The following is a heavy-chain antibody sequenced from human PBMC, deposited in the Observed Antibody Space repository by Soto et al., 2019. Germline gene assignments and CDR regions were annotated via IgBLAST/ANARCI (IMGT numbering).Heavy chain of an antibody. Sequence: EVQLLESGGGLVQPGGSLRLSCAASGFTFSSYAMSWVRQAPGKGLEWVSAISGSGGSTYYADSVKGRFTISRDNSTXXLYLQMNSLRAEDTAVYYCAKARADYYGSGSPIDYWGQGTLVTVSS. CDR3: AKARADYYGSGSPIDY. CDR2: ISGSGGST. D-gene: IGHD3-10*01. J-gene: IGHJ4*02. V-gene: IGHV3-23*01. CDR1: GFTFSSYA.